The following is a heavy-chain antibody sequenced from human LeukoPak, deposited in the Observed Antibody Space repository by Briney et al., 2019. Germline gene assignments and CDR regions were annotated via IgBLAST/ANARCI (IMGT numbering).Heavy chain of an antibody. J-gene: IGHJ4*02. Sequence: SETLSLTCTVSGGSISSYYWTWIRQSAGKGLEWIGRMYTSGSTKYSPSFESRVTMSGDASKNQFSLRLNSVTAADTAIYYCARIYSRGWSLDYWGPGTQVTVSS. D-gene: IGHD6-19*01. CDR2: MYTSGST. CDR3: ARIYSRGWSLDY. V-gene: IGHV4-4*07. CDR1: GGSISSYY.